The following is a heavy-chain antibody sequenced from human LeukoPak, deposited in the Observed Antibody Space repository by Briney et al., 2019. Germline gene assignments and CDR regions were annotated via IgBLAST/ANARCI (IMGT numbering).Heavy chain of an antibody. V-gene: IGHV1-18*01. CDR1: GYTFTTYG. CDR2: INTYNGNT. J-gene: IGHJ6*02. Sequence: ASVKVSCKASGYTFTTYGINWVRQAPGQGLEWMGWINTYNGNTNYAQNLLGRVTMTTDTSTSTAYMELRSLKSDDTAVYYCARGRVYYYGMDVWGQGTTVTVSS. D-gene: IGHD3-10*01. CDR3: ARGRVYYYGMDV.